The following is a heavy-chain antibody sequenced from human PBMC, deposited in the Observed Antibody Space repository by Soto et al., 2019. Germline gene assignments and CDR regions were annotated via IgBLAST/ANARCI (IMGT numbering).Heavy chain of an antibody. V-gene: IGHV1-69*06. J-gene: IGHJ4*02. CDR1: GGTSTRYA. Sequence: QERLVQSGAEVRKPGSSVKVSCKVTGGTSTRYAINWVRQAPGQGLEWMGGIVPMVGTSKYAQKFQGRVTITADTSTNIANMELRSLRSEDTAVYYCNRGSEYDFWSGYLWGQGTLVSVSS. D-gene: IGHD3-3*01. CDR3: NRGSEYDFWSGYL. CDR2: IVPMVGTS.